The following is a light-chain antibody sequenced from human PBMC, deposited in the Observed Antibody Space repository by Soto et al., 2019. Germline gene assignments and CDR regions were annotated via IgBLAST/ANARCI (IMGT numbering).Light chain of an antibody. J-gene: IGLJ2*01. CDR3: CSYAGSSTQ. V-gene: IGLV2-23*01. Sequence: QSVLTQPASVSGSPGQSITISCTGTSSDVGSYNLVSWYQQHPGKAPKLMIYEGSKRPSGVSNRFSGSKSGNTASLTISGLQAEDEADYYCCSYAGSSTQFGGGIKLTVL. CDR1: SSDVGSYNL. CDR2: EGS.